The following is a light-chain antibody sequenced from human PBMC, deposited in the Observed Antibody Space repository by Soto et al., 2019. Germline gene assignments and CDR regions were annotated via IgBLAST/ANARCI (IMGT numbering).Light chain of an antibody. Sequence: QSALTQPASVSGSPGQSFTISCTGTSSDVGAYHSVSWYQQHPGKAPKLIIFDVSNRPSGVSDRFSGSKSGNMASLTISGLQAEDEADYYCTSFTDTGTVIFGGGTKLTVL. CDR3: TSFTDTGTVI. CDR2: DVS. J-gene: IGLJ2*01. CDR1: SSDVGAYHS. V-gene: IGLV2-14*03.